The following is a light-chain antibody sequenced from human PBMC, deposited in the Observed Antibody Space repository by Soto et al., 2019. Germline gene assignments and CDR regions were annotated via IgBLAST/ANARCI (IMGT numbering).Light chain of an antibody. J-gene: IGKJ4*01. V-gene: IGKV3-15*01. CDR3: QQYYTWPIT. CDR1: QGVSRK. CDR2: GAS. Sequence: EIVMTQSPATLPVAPGERVTFSCRASQGVSRKLAWYQHKPGQAPRLLISGASTGATGIPARFSGSGSGTEFTLTISSLQSEDCAVYYCQQYYTWPITFGGGTKVEIK.